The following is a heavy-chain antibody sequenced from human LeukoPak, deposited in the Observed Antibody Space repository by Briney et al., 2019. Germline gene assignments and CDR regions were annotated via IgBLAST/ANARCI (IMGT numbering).Heavy chain of an antibody. CDR2: IGRSAGST. CDR1: GFTFSTYA. V-gene: IGHV3-23*01. Sequence: GGSLRLSCAASGFTFSTYAMSWVRQAPGKGLEWVSSIGRSAGSTFYADSVKGRFTISRDNSKSTLYLQMNSLRAEDTAAYYCVKGPEQGCLDYWGQGTLVTVSS. J-gene: IGHJ4*02. D-gene: IGHD1-14*01. CDR3: VKGPEQGCLDY.